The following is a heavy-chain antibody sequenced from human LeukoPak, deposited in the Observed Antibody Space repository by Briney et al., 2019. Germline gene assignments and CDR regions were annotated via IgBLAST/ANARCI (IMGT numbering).Heavy chain of an antibody. CDR1: GGSISSSGYS. Sequence: TSGTLSLTCAVSGGSISSSGYSWSWIRQPPGKGLEWIGYMYHSGSTYYNPSLKSRVTISVDRSKNEFSLKLSSVTAADTAVYYCARGDTGNDAFDIWGQGTMVTVSS. CDR2: MYHSGST. V-gene: IGHV4-30-2*01. J-gene: IGHJ3*02. CDR3: ARGDTGNDAFDI.